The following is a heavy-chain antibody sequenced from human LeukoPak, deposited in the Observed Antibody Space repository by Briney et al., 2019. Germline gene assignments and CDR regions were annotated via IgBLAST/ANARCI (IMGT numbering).Heavy chain of an antibody. V-gene: IGHV2-5*01. CDR3: AHTDSSGYYVSRNDAFDI. J-gene: IGHJ3*02. Sequence: ESGPTLVNPTQTLTLTCTFSGFSLSTSGVGVGWIRQPPGKALEWLALIYWNDDKRYSASLKSRLTITKDTSKNQVVLTMTNMDPVDTATYYCAHTDSSGYYVSRNDAFDIWGQGTMVTVSS. D-gene: IGHD3-22*01. CDR1: GFSLSTSGVG. CDR2: IYWNDDK.